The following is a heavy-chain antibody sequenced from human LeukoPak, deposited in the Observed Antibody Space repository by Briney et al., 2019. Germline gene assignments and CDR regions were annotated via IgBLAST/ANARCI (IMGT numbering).Heavy chain of an antibody. V-gene: IGHV4-59*01. D-gene: IGHD6-13*01. CDR2: IYYSGST. CDR3: ARKGSSWYNWFDP. J-gene: IGHJ5*02. CDR1: GGSISSYY. Sequence: TSETLSLTCTVSGGSISSYYWSWIRQPPGKGLEWIGYIYYSGSTNYNPCLKSRVTISVDTSKNQFSLKLSSVTAADTAVYYCARKGSSWYNWFDPWGQGTLVTVSS.